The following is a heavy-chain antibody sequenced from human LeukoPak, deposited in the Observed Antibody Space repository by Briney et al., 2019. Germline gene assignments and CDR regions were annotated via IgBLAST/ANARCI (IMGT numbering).Heavy chain of an antibody. J-gene: IGHJ4*02. CDR3: ARAELPSLFDY. D-gene: IGHD1-7*01. Sequence: KPSETLSLTCTVSGGSISSYYWSWLRQPPGKGLEWIGYIYYSGSTNYNPSLKSRVTTSVDTSKNQFSLKLSSVTAADTAVYYCARAELPSLFDYWGQGTLVTVSS. CDR1: GGSISSYY. V-gene: IGHV4-59*01. CDR2: IYYSGST.